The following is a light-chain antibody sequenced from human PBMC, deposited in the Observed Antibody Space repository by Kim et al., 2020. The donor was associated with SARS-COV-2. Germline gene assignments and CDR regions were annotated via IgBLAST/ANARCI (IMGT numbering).Light chain of an antibody. CDR1: QSVSSN. CDR2: GAS. V-gene: IGKV3-15*01. J-gene: IGKJ1*01. CDR3: QQYNNWPRT. Sequence: EIVMTQSPATLSVSPGEGATLSCRASQSVSSNIAWYNHKPGQAPRLLIYGASTRATGIPARFSGSGSGTEFTLTISSLQSEDFAVYYCQQYNNWPRTFGQGTKVDIK.